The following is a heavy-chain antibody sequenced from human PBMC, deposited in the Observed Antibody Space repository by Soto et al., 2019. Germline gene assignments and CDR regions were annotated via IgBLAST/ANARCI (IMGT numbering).Heavy chain of an antibody. CDR2: INPKSGGT. CDR3: ARGDSTDCSNGVCSFFYNHDMDV. V-gene: IGHV1-2*04. J-gene: IGHJ6*02. CDR1: GYSSTDYH. D-gene: IGHD2-8*01. Sequence: ASVKVSCKASGYSSTDYHIHWVRQAPGQGLEWLGRINPKSGGTSTAQKFQGWVTMTTDTSISTASMELTRLTSDDTAIYYCARGDSTDCSNGVCSFFYNHDMDVWGQGTTVTVSS.